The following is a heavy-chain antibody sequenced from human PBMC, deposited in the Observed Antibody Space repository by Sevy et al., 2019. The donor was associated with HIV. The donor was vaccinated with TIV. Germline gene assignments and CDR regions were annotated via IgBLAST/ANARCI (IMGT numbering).Heavy chain of an antibody. CDR3: ARVGGGGYYDPWSGYLEFDP. CDR1: GFSFSSDA. D-gene: IGHD3-3*01. V-gene: IGHV3-23*01. J-gene: IGHJ5*02. CDR2: VSASGGST. Sequence: GGSLRLSCVGSGFSFSSDAMSWVRQAPGKGLQWVATVSASGGSTYYANSVRGRFSITRDNSKNTLYVKMNSLRAEDTAVYYCARVGGGGYYDPWSGYLEFDPWGQGTQVTVSS.